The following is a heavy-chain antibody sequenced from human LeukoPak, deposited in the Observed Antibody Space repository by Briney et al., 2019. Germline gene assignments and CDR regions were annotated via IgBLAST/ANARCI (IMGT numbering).Heavy chain of an antibody. Sequence: PGGSLRLSSATSGFTFSSYAMSWVRQAPGKGLEGVSAISGSGGSTYYVDSVKGRFTISRDNSKNTLYLQMNSLRAEDTAVYYCAKRYCSSSSCSLFDYWGQGTLVTVSS. V-gene: IGHV3-23*01. J-gene: IGHJ4*02. CDR3: AKRYCSSSSCSLFDY. CDR2: ISGSGGST. CDR1: GFTFSSYA. D-gene: IGHD2-2*01.